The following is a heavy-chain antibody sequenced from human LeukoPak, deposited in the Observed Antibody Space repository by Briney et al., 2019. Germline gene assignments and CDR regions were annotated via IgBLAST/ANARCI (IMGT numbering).Heavy chain of an antibody. CDR1: GFTFSSYA. CDR2: ISGSGGST. CDR3: APDLRGSASSLDD. V-gene: IGHV3-23*01. D-gene: IGHD6-25*01. Sequence: GGSLRLSCAASGFTFSSYAMSWVRQAPGKGLEWVSAISGSGGSTYYADSVKGRFTISRDNSKNTLSLQMNSLRAEDTAVYYCAPDLRGSASSLDDWGQGTLVTVSS. J-gene: IGHJ4*02.